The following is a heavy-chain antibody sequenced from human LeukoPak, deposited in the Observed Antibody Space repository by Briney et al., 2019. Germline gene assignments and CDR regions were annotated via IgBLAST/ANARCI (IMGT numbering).Heavy chain of an antibody. CDR3: ARDSEWLSKNFDY. CDR1: GFTFSSYS. V-gene: IGHV3-21*01. Sequence: PGGSLRLSCAASGFTFSSYSMNWVRQAPGKGLEWVSSISSSSSYIYYADSVKGRFTISRDNAKNSLYLQMNSLRAEDTAVYYCARDSEWLSKNFDYRGQGTLVTVSS. D-gene: IGHD3-3*01. J-gene: IGHJ4*02. CDR2: ISSSSSYI.